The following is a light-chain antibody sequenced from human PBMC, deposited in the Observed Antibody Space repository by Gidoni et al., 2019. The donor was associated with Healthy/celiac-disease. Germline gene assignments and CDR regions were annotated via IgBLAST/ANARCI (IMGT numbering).Light chain of an antibody. V-gene: IGKV3-15*01. CDR2: GAA. Sequence: EIVMTQSPATLSVSPGESATHSCRESQSVSSNLAWYRQKPGQAPRRLIYGAAPRATSFPARFGGSGSETELTLNISNLQSEEFAVYCCGQYKNWPLAFGQGTKLEIK. CDR1: QSVSSN. CDR3: GQYKNWPLA. J-gene: IGKJ2*01.